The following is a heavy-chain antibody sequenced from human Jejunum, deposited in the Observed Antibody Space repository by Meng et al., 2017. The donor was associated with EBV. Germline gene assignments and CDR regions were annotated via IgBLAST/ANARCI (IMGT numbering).Heavy chain of an antibody. V-gene: IGHV4-39*01. CDR3: ARHDCPGAVCLGPFDS. J-gene: IGHJ4*02. CDR2: TYSSANT. CDR1: GASMNDRNYF. Sequence: QLQLQESGPGLVKPSETLSLTCNVSGASMNDRNYFWAWIRQPPGKGLEWIGNTYSSANTYYNPSLKSRVTISVDTSKNQFSLKLISVNAADTAVYFCARHDCPGAVCLGPFDSWGQGILVTVSS. D-gene: IGHD2-8*02.